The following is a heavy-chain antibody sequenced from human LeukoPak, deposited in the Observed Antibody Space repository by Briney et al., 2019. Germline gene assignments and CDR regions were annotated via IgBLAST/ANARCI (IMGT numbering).Heavy chain of an antibody. CDR1: GGSISSGTYY. CDR3: ARSHSLDYYGDYGAFYYAMNV. D-gene: IGHD4-17*01. Sequence: SETLSLTCSVSGGSISSGTYYWGWIRQPPGRGLEWLGSIYYTGSAYYNPSLKSRVTISVDTSKKQFSLKLSPVTAADTAVYYCARSHSLDYYGDYGAFYYAMNVWGQGTTVTVSS. J-gene: IGHJ6*02. V-gene: IGHV4-39*01. CDR2: IYYTGSA.